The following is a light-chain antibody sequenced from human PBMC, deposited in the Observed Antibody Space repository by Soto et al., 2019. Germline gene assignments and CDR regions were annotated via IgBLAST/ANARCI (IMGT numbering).Light chain of an antibody. CDR1: QSINSE. CDR3: QQGHNFPLA. J-gene: IGKJ2*01. CDR2: GAS. V-gene: IGKV3-11*01. Sequence: EMAMTQSPATLSLSPGARASLSCRASQSINSELAWYQQKPGQPPMLLIYGASTRAAGVPARYIRSESRSDSTVSLCGRQPEDFAGYYCQQGHNFPLALAQGTSLEI.